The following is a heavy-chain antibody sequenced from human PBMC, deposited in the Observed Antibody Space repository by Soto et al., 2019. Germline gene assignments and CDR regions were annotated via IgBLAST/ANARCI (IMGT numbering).Heavy chain of an antibody. D-gene: IGHD3-22*01. V-gene: IGHV3-7*01. CDR1: GFTFSSYW. CDR2: IKQDGSEK. J-gene: IGHJ4*02. Sequence: GGSLRLSCAASGFTFSSYWMSWVRQAPGKGLEWVANIKQDGSEKYYVDSVKGRFTISRDNAKNSLYLQMNSLRAEDTAVYYCARGYYYDSSGPPWRYWGQGTLVTV. CDR3: ARGYYYDSSGPPWRY.